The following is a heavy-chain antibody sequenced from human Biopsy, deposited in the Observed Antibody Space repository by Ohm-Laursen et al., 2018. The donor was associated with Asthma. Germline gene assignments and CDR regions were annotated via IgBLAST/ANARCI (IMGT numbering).Heavy chain of an antibody. J-gene: IGHJ6*02. Sequence: SLRLSCAASGFAFSQGGMHWVRQGPGKGLEWVAVISNDGKNEYYGNSVKGRFTISRDKSKSTLYLQLSSLGAEDTAVYFCAREPIKATYFYGMDVWGQGTTVTVSS. CDR3: AREPIKATYFYGMDV. CDR1: GFAFSQGG. D-gene: IGHD3-9*01. CDR2: ISNDGKNE. V-gene: IGHV3-30*03.